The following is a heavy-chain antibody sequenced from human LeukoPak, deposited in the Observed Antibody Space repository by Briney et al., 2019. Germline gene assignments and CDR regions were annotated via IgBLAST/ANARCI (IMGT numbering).Heavy chain of an antibody. D-gene: IGHD1-26*01. J-gene: IGHJ4*02. CDR2: IGSNGVNT. CDR3: VRAYTTSGTYSEP. V-gene: IGHV3-23*01. CDR1: GFTFSTYA. Sequence: GGSLRLSCSASGFTFSTYAMGWTRQAPGKGLEWVSGIGSNGVNTYYADSAKGRFTISRDNSKNTVYLQMNSLRAEDTALYYCVRAYTTSGTYSEPWGQGTLVTVSS.